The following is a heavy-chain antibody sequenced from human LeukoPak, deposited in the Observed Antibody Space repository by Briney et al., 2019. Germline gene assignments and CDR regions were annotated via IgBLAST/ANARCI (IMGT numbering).Heavy chain of an antibody. CDR2: IRSDGSSK. CDR3: AKWSGDYPSYYLDY. CDR1: GFTFSSFG. Sequence: PGGSLRLSCAASGFTFSSFGLHWVRQAPGKRLEWVALIRSDGSSKNYADSVKGRFTISRDTSKNTVHLQMNNLRAEDTAVYYCAKWSGDYPSYYLDYWGQGTLVTVSS. V-gene: IGHV3-30*02. D-gene: IGHD4-17*01. J-gene: IGHJ4*02.